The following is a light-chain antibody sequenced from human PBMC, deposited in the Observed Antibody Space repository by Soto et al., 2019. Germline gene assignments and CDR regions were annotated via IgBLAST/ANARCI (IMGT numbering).Light chain of an antibody. V-gene: IGLV2-14*01. CDR2: DVS. Sequence: QSALTQPASVSGSPGQSITISCTGTSSDVGGYNYVSWYQQHPGKAPKLMIYDVSNRPSGVSNRFSGSKSGNTASLTISGLQPEDEADYYCSSYTSSSRRVFGGGTKLTVL. J-gene: IGLJ2*01. CDR3: SSYTSSSRRV. CDR1: SSDVGGYNY.